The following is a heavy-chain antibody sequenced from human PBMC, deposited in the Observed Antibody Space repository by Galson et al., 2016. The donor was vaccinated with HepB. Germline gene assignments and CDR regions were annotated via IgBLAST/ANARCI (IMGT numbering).Heavy chain of an antibody. Sequence: SLRLSCAASGFTFSSCGMHWVRQAPGKGLEWLALIWYDGSNDYYADSVKGRFTISRDNSKNTLYMQMNSLRVEDTAVYYCARYQGDWGAFGIWGQGTMVTVSS. CDR3: ARYQGDWGAFGI. J-gene: IGHJ3*02. V-gene: IGHV3-33*01. CDR1: GFTFSSCG. D-gene: IGHD7-27*01. CDR2: IWYDGSND.